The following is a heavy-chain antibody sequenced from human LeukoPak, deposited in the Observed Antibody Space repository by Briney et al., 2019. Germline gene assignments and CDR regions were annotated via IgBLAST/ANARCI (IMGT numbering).Heavy chain of an antibody. CDR1: GGSISSSSYY. V-gene: IGHV4-39*01. D-gene: IGHD5-12*01. CDR2: IYYSGST. Sequence: SETLSLTCTVSGGSISSSSYYWGWTRQPPGKGLEWIGSIYYSGSTYYNPSLKSRVTISVDTSKNQFSLKLSSVTAADTAVYYCARHRGWLRPYYFDYWGQGTLVTVSS. J-gene: IGHJ4*02. CDR3: ARHRGWLRPYYFDY.